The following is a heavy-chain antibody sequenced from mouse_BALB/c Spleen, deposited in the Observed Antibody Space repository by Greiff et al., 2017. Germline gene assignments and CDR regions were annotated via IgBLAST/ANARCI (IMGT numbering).Heavy chain of an antibody. CDR3: AREGKHYYGSSYDAWFAY. CDR1: GFSLTSYG. V-gene: IGHV2-9*02. D-gene: IGHD1-1*01. Sequence: VMLVESGPGLVAPSQSLSITCTVSGFSLTSYGVHWVRQPPGKGLEWLGVIWAGGSTNYNSALMSRLSISKDNSKSQVFLKMNSLQTDDTAMYYCAREGKHYYGSSYDAWFAYWGQGTLVTVSA. CDR2: IWAGGST. J-gene: IGHJ3*01.